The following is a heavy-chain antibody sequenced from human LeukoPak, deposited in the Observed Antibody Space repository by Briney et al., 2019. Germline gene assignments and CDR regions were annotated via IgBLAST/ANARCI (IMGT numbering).Heavy chain of an antibody. D-gene: IGHD3-10*01. CDR1: GFTFSSYG. CDR2: IYSGGST. J-gene: IGHJ4*02. CDR3: ARATKGRGGLRY. Sequence: GGSLRLSCAASGFTFSSYGMSWVRQAPGKELEWVSVIYSGGSTYYADSVKGRFTISRDNSKNTLYLQMNSLRAEDTAVYYCARATKGRGGLRYWGQGTLVTVSS. V-gene: IGHV3-53*01.